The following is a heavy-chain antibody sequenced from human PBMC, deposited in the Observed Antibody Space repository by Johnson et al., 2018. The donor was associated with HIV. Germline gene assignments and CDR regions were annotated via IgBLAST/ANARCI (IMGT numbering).Heavy chain of an antibody. CDR2: IYSGGTT. CDR3: ARDLETGDDYVWGSYQLGAFDI. CDR1: GFTVSSNY. J-gene: IGHJ3*02. D-gene: IGHD3-16*02. Sequence: VQLVESGGGLVQPGGSLRLSCAASGFTVSSNYMSWVRQAPGKGLEWVLVIYSGGTTCYADPGKVRLTIPSYNSKNTLYLQMNSLRAEDTAVYYCARDLETGDDYVWGSYQLGAFDIWGQGTMVTVSS. V-gene: IGHV3-66*01.